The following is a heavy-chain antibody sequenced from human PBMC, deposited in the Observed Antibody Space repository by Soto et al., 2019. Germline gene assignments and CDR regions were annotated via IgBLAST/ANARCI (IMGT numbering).Heavy chain of an antibody. D-gene: IGHD6-13*01. V-gene: IGHV4-59*04. CDR2: IYYSGST. J-gene: IGHJ5*02. Sequence: SETLSLTCTVSGGSISSYYWSWIRQPPGKGLEWIGYIYYSGSTYYNPSLKSRVTISVDTSKNQFSLKLSSVTAADTAVYYCARLLAAAGVSFWFDPWGQGTLVTAPQ. CDR1: GGSISSYY. CDR3: ARLLAAAGVSFWFDP.